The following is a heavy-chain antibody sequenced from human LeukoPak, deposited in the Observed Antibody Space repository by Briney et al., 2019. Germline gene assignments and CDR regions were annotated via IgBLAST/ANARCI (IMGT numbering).Heavy chain of an antibody. D-gene: IGHD3-22*01. V-gene: IGHV4-59*01. J-gene: IGHJ4*02. Sequence: TSETPSLTCAVSLGSISSFYWSCIRQPPGGGVWWIGYIHYSGSTNYNPSLKSRVTISVDTSKNQFSLNLSSVTAADMAVYYCARGSSGYRFDCWGQGTLVTVSS. CDR1: LGSISSFY. CDR2: IHYSGST. CDR3: ARGSSGYRFDC.